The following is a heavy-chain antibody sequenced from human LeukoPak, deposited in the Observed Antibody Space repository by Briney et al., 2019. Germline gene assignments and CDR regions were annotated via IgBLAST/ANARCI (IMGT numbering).Heavy chain of an antibody. V-gene: IGHV3-30-3*01. CDR1: GFTFSSHT. CDR3: ATLNSSWSNFDY. D-gene: IGHD6-13*01. J-gene: IGHJ4*02. Sequence: GGSLRLSCAASGFTFSSHTMHWVRQAAGQGLEWVALISSDGASKYYADSVKGRFTISRDNSKITLYLQMSSLRAEDTAVYHCATLNSSWSNFDYWGQGTLVTVSS. CDR2: ISSDGASK.